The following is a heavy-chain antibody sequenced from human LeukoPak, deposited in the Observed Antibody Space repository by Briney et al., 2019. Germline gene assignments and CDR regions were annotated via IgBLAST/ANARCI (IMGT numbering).Heavy chain of an antibody. V-gene: IGHV4-59*01. CDR1: GGSISSYY. CDR2: IYYSGST. CDR3: ARCEMATIEGVAPYYYYGMDV. J-gene: IGHJ6*02. D-gene: IGHD5-24*01. Sequence: PSETLSLTCTVSGGSISSYYWSWLRQPPGKGLEWIGYIYYSGSTNYNPSLKSRVNISVDTSKNQFSLKLSSVTAADTAVYYCARCEMATIEGVAPYYYYGMDVWGQGTTVTVSS.